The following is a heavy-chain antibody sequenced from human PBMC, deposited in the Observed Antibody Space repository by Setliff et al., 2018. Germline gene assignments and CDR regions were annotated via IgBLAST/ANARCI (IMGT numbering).Heavy chain of an antibody. CDR3: LRDRPYSNSPEYSFDV. CDR2: ISGFTGFT. D-gene: IGHD6-6*01. J-gene: IGHJ3*01. CDR1: GYTFTSFG. V-gene: IGHV1-18*01. Sequence: ASVKVSCKASGYTFTSFGVSWVRQAPGQGLEWMGWISGFTGFTQYSQKFKGRVAVTIDKSTGTAYMDLTSLRSDDTAVYYCLRDRPYSNSPEYSFDVWGQGTTVTVSS.